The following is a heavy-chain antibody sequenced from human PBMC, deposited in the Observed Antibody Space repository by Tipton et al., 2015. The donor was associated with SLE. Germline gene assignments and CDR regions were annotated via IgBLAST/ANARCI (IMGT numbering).Heavy chain of an antibody. CDR1: GFTFDKYV. J-gene: IGHJ3*01. CDR2: INWSGGPT. CDR3: ARETGSYSKDDAFDF. V-gene: IGHV3-20*04. Sequence: SLRLSCAASGFTFDKYVMSWVRQVPGKGLEWVSGINWSGGPTGYADSVKGRFTISRDNAKNSVYLQMNSLRAEDTALYYCARETGSYSKDDAFDFWGQGTMVTVSS. D-gene: IGHD1-26*01.